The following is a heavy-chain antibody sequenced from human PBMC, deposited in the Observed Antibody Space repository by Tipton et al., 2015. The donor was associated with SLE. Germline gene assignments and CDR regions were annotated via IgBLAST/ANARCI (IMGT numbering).Heavy chain of an antibody. D-gene: IGHD3-10*01. V-gene: IGHV4-34*01. CDR2: INQSGIDQSGST. CDR1: GGSISGNY. J-gene: IGHJ6*02. Sequence: TLSLTCTVSGGSISGNYWSWIRQPPGKGLEWIGEINQSGIDQSGSTYYNPSLKSRVTISVDTSKNQVSLKVASLTAADTAVYYCARVRVYYDDSSPYGMDVWGQGTTVTVSS. CDR3: ARVRVYYDDSSPYGMDV.